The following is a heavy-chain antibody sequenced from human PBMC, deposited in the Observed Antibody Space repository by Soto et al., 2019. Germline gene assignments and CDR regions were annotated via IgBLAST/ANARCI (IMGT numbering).Heavy chain of an antibody. V-gene: IGHV3-33*01. Sequence: QVQLVESGGGVVQPGRSLRLSCAASGFTFSSYGMHWVRQAPGKGLEWVAVIWYDGSNKYYADSVKGRFTISRDNSKNTLYLQMNSLRAEDTAVYCCARDRGWMVPIYYYMDVWGKGTTVTVSS. D-gene: IGHD3-10*01. CDR1: GFTFSSYG. J-gene: IGHJ6*03. CDR3: ARDRGWMVPIYYYMDV. CDR2: IWYDGSNK.